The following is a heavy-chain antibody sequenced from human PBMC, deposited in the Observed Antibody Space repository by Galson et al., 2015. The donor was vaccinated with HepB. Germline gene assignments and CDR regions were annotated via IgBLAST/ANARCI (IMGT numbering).Heavy chain of an antibody. Sequence: SLRLSCAASGFTFSDYYMSWIRQAPGKGLEWLSYISSSTIYTNYADSVKGRFTISRDNAQNSLYLQMNSLRDEDTAVYYCARVYFGSGSSSAYWYFDLWGRGALVTVSS. V-gene: IGHV3-11*06. J-gene: IGHJ2*01. D-gene: IGHD3-10*01. CDR2: ISSSTIYT. CDR3: ARVYFGSGSSSAYWYFDL. CDR1: GFTFSDYY.